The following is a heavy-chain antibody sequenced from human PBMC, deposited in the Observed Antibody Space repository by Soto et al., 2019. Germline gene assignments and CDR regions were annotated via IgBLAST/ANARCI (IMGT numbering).Heavy chain of an antibody. CDR1: GYSISSGYY. D-gene: IGHD3-16*02. Sequence: SETLSLTCAVSGYSISSGYYWGWIRQPPGKGLEWIGSINHSGSTYYNPSLKSRVTISVDTSKNQFSLKLSSVTAADTAVYYCARAVSYTYYDYVWGSYRYRSWFDPWGQGTLVTVSS. CDR2: INHSGST. CDR3: ARAVSYTYYDYVWGSYRYRSWFDP. V-gene: IGHV4-38-2*01. J-gene: IGHJ5*02.